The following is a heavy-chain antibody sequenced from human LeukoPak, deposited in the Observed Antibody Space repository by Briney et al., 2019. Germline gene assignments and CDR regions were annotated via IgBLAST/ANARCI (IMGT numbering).Heavy chain of an antibody. CDR3: AIKKNYYDSSGYYYVFDY. D-gene: IGHD3-22*01. V-gene: IGHV4-34*01. Sequence: PSETLSLTCAVYGGSFSGYYWSWIRQPPGKGLEWIGEINHSGSTNYNPSLKSRVTISVDTSKNQFSLKLSSVTAADTAVYYCAIKKNYYDSSGYYYVFDYWGQGTLVTVSP. CDR2: INHSGST. CDR1: GGSFSGYY. J-gene: IGHJ4*02.